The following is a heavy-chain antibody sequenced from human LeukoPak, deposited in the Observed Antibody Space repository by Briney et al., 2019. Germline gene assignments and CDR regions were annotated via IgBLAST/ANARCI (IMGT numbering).Heavy chain of an antibody. CDR2: IIPMFGTA. V-gene: IGHV1-69*13. Sequence: SVKVSCKASGGTFSSYAISWVRQAPGQGLEWMGGIIPMFGTANYAQKFQGRVTITADESTSTAYMELSSLRSEDTAVYYCARSSTIVGATDDYWGQGTLVTVSS. CDR1: GGTFSSYA. CDR3: ARSSTIVGATDDY. D-gene: IGHD1-26*01. J-gene: IGHJ4*02.